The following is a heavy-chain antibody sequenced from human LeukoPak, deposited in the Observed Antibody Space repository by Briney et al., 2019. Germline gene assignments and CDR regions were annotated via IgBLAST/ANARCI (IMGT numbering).Heavy chain of an antibody. V-gene: IGHV4-39*06. CDR2: IYYSGST. CDR3: IYYGSGSYDPY. Sequence: SETLSLTCTVSGGSISSSSYYWGWLRQPPGQGLEWNGSIYYSGSTYYNPDLQRIVTISVDTSKNQFPLKLSSVTAADTAVYYAIYYGSGSYDPYWGQAAL. CDR1: GGSISSSSYY. D-gene: IGHD3-10*01. J-gene: IGHJ4*02.